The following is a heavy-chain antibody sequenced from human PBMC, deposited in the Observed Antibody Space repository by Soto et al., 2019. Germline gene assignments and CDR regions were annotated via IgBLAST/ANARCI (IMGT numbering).Heavy chain of an antibody. J-gene: IGHJ6*02. CDR2: IYYSGST. CDR3: ARHSPSSSWYDGTIYV. CDR1: GGSISSSSYY. Sequence: QLQLQESGPGLVKPSETLSLTCTVSGGSISSSSYYWGWIRQPPGKGLEWIGSIYYSGSTYYNPSLKSRVPITVDTSKNQFSLKLSSVTAADTAVYYCARHSPSSSWYDGTIYVWGQGTTVTVS. D-gene: IGHD6-13*01. V-gene: IGHV4-39*01.